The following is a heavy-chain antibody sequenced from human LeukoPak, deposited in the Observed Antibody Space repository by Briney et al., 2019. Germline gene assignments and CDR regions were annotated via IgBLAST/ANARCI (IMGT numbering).Heavy chain of an antibody. CDR3: ARAISTTDNYYYYGMDV. CDR1: GYTFTGNY. D-gene: IGHD4-17*01. CDR2: INPNSGGA. J-gene: IGHJ6*04. V-gene: IGHV1-2*04. Sequence: GASVKVSCKASGYTFTGNYMHWVRHAPGQGLGWMGWINPNSGGANYAQKFQGWVTMTRDTSISTAYMELSRLRSDDTAVYYCARAISTTDNYYYYGMDVWGKGTTVTVSS.